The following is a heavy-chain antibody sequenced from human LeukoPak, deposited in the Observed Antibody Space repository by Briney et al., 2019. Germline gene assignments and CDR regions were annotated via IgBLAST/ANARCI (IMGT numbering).Heavy chain of an antibody. CDR1: GFTFSNHN. CDR2: ISGRGEAI. D-gene: IGHD5-12*01. CDR3: ARGPSGYHNT. V-gene: IGHV3-48*01. J-gene: IGHJ4*02. Sequence: GGSLRLSCAASGFTFSNHNMDWVRQAPGKGLEWISYISGRGEAIFYADSVQGRFTISRDNSKNTLYLQMNSLRAEDTAVYYCARGPSGYHNTGGQGTLVTVSS.